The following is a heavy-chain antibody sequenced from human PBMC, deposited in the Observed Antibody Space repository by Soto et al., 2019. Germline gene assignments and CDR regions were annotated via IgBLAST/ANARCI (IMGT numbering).Heavy chain of an antibody. CDR1: GGYFTNSSYY. J-gene: IGHJ4*02. V-gene: IGHV4-39*01. D-gene: IGHD4-17*01. CDR3: VSQRTTVPTQAYFEY. Sequence: PSETLSLTCTVSGGYFTNSSYYWGWIRQSPGRGLEWIGSVYYRGRSYSESSVKSRVTTSVDTTKNRFSLSLNSVTASDTAVYFCVSQRTTVPTQAYFEYWGPGALVTVSS. CDR2: VYYRGRS.